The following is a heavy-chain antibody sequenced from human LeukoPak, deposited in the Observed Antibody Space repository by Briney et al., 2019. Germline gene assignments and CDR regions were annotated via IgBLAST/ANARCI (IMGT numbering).Heavy chain of an antibody. J-gene: IGHJ4*02. CDR2: VSGGSNT. D-gene: IGHD2-2*02. Sequence: ASVKVSCKASGGTFSSYAMSWVRQAPGKGEWVSTVSGGSNTYYADSVKGRFTISRDNSKNTLYLQMNSLRAEDTAVYYCANALRAIYFDYWGQGTLVTVSS. CDR3: ANALRAIYFDY. V-gene: IGHV3-23*01. CDR1: GGTFSSYA.